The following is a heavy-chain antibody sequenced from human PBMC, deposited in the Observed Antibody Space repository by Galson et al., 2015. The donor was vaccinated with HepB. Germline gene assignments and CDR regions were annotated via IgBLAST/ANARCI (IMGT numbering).Heavy chain of an antibody. CDR1: GFTLSSYS. J-gene: IGHJ4*02. CDR2: ISGSSSTK. V-gene: IGHV3-48*04. D-gene: IGHD1-14*01. CDR3: ARENHGDYVDY. Sequence: SLRLSCAATGFTLSSYSMNWVRQAPGKGLEWVSYISGSSSTKYYADSVKGRFTISRDNAKNSLYLQMNSLRAEDTAVYYCARENHGDYVDYWGQGILVTVSS.